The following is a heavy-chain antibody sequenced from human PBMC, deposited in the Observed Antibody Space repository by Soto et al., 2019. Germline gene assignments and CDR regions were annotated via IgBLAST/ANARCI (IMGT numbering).Heavy chain of an antibody. CDR3: AVPGAGDFDY. CDR2: VYHSGST. V-gene: IGHV4-4*02. Sequence: TSETLSLTCAVSGASISTNNWWSWVRQPPGKGLEWIGEVYHSGSTNCNPSLKSRVTISMDKSKNQFSLRLTSMTAADTAVYYCAVPGAGDFDYWSQGTLVTVSS. CDR1: GASISTNNW. J-gene: IGHJ4*02. D-gene: IGHD6-13*01.